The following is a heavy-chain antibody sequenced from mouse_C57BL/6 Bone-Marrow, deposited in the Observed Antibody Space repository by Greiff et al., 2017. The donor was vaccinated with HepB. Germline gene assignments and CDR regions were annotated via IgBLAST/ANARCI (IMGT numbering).Heavy chain of an antibody. CDR3: ASGYDGAWFAY. D-gene: IGHD2-2*01. J-gene: IGHJ3*01. V-gene: IGHV5-16*01. Sequence: VQLVESEGGLVQPGSSMKLSCTASGFTFSDYYMAWVRQVPEKGLEWVANINYDGSSTYYLDSLKSRFMISRDNAKNILYLQMSSLKSEDTATYYCASGYDGAWFAYWGQGTLVTVSA. CDR2: INYDGSST. CDR1: GFTFSDYY.